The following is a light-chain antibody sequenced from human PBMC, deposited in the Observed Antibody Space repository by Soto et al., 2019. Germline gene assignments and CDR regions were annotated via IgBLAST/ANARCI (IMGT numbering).Light chain of an antibody. Sequence: DTVLTQSPGTLSLSPGERATLSCRASQGIRSNYLAWYRQTPGQAPLLLIYGASKRSSGIADRFSGSGSGTDFTLIISRLEPEDVALYYCQQYDSSPLTFGQGTKVEIK. V-gene: IGKV3-20*01. CDR2: GAS. J-gene: IGKJ1*01. CDR3: QQYDSSPLT. CDR1: QGIRSNY.